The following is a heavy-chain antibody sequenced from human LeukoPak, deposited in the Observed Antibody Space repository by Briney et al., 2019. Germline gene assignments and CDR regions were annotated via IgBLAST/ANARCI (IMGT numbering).Heavy chain of an antibody. V-gene: IGHV3-7*03. CDR2: IREDGGHT. J-gene: IGHJ4*02. CDR3: ARAQTYGDSRLLLDF. CDR1: GFTFTNHW. Sequence: GGSLRLSCVTSGFTFTNHWMSWVRQAPGKGLEWVANIREDGGHTNYVDSVEGRFTISRDNAKNSQYLQMNSLRVEDTALYYCARAQTYGDSRLLLDFWGQGTLVTVSS. D-gene: IGHD4-17*01.